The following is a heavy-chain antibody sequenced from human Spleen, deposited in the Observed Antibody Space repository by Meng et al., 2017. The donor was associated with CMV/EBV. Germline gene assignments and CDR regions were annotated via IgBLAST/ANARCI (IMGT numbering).Heavy chain of an antibody. D-gene: IGHD3-3*01. V-gene: IGHV3-30*02. Sequence: GESLKISCAASGFTFSSYGMHWVRQAPGKGLEWVAFIRYDGSNKYYADSVKGRFTISRDNSKNTLYLQMNSLRAEDTAVYYCARDRSYDFRQYYYYGMDVWGQGTTVTVSS. CDR2: IRYDGSNK. CDR3: ARDRSYDFRQYYYYGMDV. CDR1: GFTFSSYG. J-gene: IGHJ6*02.